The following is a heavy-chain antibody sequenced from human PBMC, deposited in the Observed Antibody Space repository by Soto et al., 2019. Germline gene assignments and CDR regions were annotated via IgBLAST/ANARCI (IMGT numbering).Heavy chain of an antibody. CDR1: GVTVITNY. CDR3: ARGQYIYGYYSFDI. J-gene: IGHJ4*02. CDR2: VYSGGST. Sequence: GSLRLSCAASGVTVITNYMGWVRQAPGKGLEWVSVVYSGGSTSYADSVKGRFTISRDTSGNTLDMQMNSLRDEDTALYFCARGQYIYGYYSFDIWGQGTLVTVSS. V-gene: IGHV3-53*01. D-gene: IGHD5-18*01.